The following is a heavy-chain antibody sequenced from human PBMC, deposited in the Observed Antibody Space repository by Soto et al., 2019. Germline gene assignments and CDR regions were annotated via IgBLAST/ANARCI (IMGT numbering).Heavy chain of an antibody. Sequence: QVQLVQSGAEVKKPGASVRISCRASGYSFTSTYVHWVRQAPGQGPEWMGIINPAGGTTYYAQKLQGRLPITSDTSTDTVFMDLNDLTSEDTAVYFCALKVVTYYDNWGQGTLLTVSS. J-gene: IGHJ4*02. CDR2: INPAGGTT. CDR1: GYSFTSTY. D-gene: IGHD2-21*02. CDR3: ALKVVTYYDN. V-gene: IGHV1-46*01.